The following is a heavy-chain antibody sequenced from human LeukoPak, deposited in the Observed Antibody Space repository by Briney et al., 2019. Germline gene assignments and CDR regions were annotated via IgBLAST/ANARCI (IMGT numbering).Heavy chain of an antibody. Sequence: SETLSLTCTVSGGSISSFYWSWIRQPPGKGLEWIGYIYYSGSANYNPSLKSRVTISVDTSKNQFSLKLSSVTAGDTAVYYCARAPGIAAAGTHFDFWGQGTLVTVSS. CDR1: GGSISSFY. CDR3: ARAPGIAAAGTHFDF. J-gene: IGHJ4*02. V-gene: IGHV4-59*01. CDR2: IYYSGSA. D-gene: IGHD6-13*01.